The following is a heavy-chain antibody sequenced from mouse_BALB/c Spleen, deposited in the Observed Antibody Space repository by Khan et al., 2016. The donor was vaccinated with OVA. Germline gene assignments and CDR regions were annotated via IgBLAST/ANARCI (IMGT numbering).Heavy chain of an antibody. D-gene: IGHD2-10*01. CDR3: AIETAYYGNYEAMDY. CDR2: IWAGGST. Sequence: QVQLKESGPGLVAPSQSLSITCTVSGFSLTNYGVNWVRQPPGKGLEWLGIIWAGGSTNYNSALMSRVSIRKDNAKSQVFLKMNSLQTDDTAMYYSAIETAYYGNYEAMDYWGQGTSVTVSS. J-gene: IGHJ4*01. V-gene: IGHV2-9*02. CDR1: GFSLTNYG.